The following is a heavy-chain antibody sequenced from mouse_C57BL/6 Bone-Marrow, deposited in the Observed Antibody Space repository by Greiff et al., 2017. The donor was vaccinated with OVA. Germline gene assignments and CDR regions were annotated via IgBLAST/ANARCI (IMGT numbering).Heavy chain of an antibody. CDR1: GFNIKDDY. V-gene: IGHV14-4*01. CDR2: IDPENGDT. CDR3: TTGFYYDYDEY. Sequence: EVKLQESGAELVRPGASVKLSCTASGFNIKDDYMHWVKQRPEQGLAWIGWIDPENGDTEYASKFQGKATITADTSSNTAYLQLSSLTSEDTAVYYCTTGFYYDYDEYWGQGTSVTVSS. J-gene: IGHJ4*01. D-gene: IGHD2-4*01.